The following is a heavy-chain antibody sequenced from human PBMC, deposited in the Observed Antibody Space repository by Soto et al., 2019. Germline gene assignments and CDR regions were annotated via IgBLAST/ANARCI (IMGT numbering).Heavy chain of an antibody. V-gene: IGHV4-59*01. CDR1: GGSISSNY. Sequence: QVQLQESGPGLVKPSETLSLTCTVSGGSISSNYWNWIRQPPGKGLAWIGYISYSGSTNYRPSLKSRVTISLDTSKPHFSLKLTSVTAADTAVYYCARSYGSGNYFDSWGQGTLVTVSS. CDR3: ARSYGSGNYFDS. J-gene: IGHJ4*02. CDR2: ISYSGST. D-gene: IGHD3-10*01.